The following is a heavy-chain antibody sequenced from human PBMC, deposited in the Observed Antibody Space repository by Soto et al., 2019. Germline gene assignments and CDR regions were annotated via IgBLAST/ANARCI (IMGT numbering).Heavy chain of an antibody. V-gene: IGHV1-24*01. CDR2: FDPEDGET. Sequence: ASVKVSCKVSGYTLTELSMHWVRQAPGKGLEWMGGFDPEDGETIYAQKFQGRVTMTEDTSTDTAYMELSSLRSEDTAVYYCATVLNSSRRLYYYYGMDVWGQGTTVTVSS. CDR1: GYTLTELS. CDR3: ATVLNSSRRLYYYYGMDV. J-gene: IGHJ6*02. D-gene: IGHD6-13*01.